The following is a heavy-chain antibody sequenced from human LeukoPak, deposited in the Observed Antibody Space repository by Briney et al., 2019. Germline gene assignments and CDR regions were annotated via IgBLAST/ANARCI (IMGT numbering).Heavy chain of an antibody. V-gene: IGHV1-24*01. J-gene: IGHJ4*02. D-gene: IGHD6-13*01. CDR1: GYTLTEFS. Sequence: VASVTVSCMVSGYTLTEFSMHWVRQAPGKGLEWMGGFYPEDGETIYAQTFQGRVTMTEDTSTDTAYMELSSLRSEDTAVYYCATVPPRAALIGDYWGQGTLVTASS. CDR3: ATVPPRAALIGDY. CDR2: FYPEDGET.